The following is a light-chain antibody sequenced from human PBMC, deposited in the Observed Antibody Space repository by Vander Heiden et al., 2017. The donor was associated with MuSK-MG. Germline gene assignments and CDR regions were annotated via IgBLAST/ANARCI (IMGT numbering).Light chain of an antibody. CDR1: SSNIGNNF. V-gene: IGLV1-51*01. CDR2: DNS. CDR3: GTWDSSLSVAI. Sequence: QSVLTQPPSVSAAPGQQVTISCSGSSSNIGNNFVSWYQQFPGTAPKLIMYDNSKRPSRIPDRFSGSKSGTSGTLAITGLQTGDEADYYCGTWDSSLSVAIFGGGTKLTVL. J-gene: IGLJ2*01.